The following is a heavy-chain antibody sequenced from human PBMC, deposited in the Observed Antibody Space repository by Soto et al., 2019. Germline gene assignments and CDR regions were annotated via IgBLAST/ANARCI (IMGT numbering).Heavy chain of an antibody. V-gene: IGHV3-20*04. Sequence: PGGSLRLSCAASRFTFSSYAMSWVRQAPGRGLEWVSGISWNSGSIGYADSVKGRFTISGDNAKNSLYLQMNSLRTEDTALYYCARYAAEVTTFFDQWGQGTLVTVSS. CDR1: RFTFSSYA. CDR2: ISWNSGSI. D-gene: IGHD4-17*01. J-gene: IGHJ4*02. CDR3: ARYAAEVTTFFDQ.